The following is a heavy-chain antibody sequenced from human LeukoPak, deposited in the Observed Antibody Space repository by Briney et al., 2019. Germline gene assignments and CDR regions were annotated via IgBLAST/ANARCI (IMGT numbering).Heavy chain of an antibody. D-gene: IGHD5-24*01. CDR2: FYYSGST. Sequence: SETLSLTCTVSGGSITSHYWSWIRQPPGKGLEWIGYFYYSGSTNYNPSLESRVTISVDTSRTHFYLKLSSVTAADTAVYYCARSGGRDGYNFGYCGPGTLVTVSS. CDR1: GGSITSHY. V-gene: IGHV4-59*08. J-gene: IGHJ4*02. CDR3: ARSGGRDGYNFGY.